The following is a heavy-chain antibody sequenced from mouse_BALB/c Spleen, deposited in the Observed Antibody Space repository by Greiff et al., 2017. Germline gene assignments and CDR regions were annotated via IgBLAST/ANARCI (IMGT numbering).Heavy chain of an antibody. J-gene: IGHJ2*01. D-gene: IGHD1-1*01. V-gene: IGHV1-80*01. CDR3: ARRGGDYGSSGFDY. CDR2: IYPGDGDT. Sequence: QVQLQQSGAELVRPGSSVKISCKASGYAFSSYWMNWVKQRPGQGLEWIGQIYPGDGDTNYNGKFKGKATLTADKSSSTAYMQLSSLTSEDSAVYFCARRGGDYGSSGFDYWGQGTTLTVSS. CDR1: GYAFSSYW.